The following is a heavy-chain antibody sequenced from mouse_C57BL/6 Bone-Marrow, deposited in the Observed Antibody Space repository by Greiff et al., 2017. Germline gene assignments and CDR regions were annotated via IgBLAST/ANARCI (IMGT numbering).Heavy chain of an antibody. CDR3: ARRGSSYAMDY. J-gene: IGHJ4*01. Sequence: VQLQESGAELARPGASVKLSCKASGYTFTSYGISWVKQRTGQGLEWIGEIYPRSGNTYYNEKFKGKATLTADKSSSTAYMELRSLTSEDSAVYFCARRGSSYAMDYWGQGTSVTVSS. D-gene: IGHD1-1*01. CDR2: IYPRSGNT. V-gene: IGHV1-81*01. CDR1: GYTFTSYG.